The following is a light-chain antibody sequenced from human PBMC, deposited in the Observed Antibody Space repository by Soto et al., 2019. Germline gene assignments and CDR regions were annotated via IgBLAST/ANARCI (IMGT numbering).Light chain of an antibody. CDR3: QQYGNSPFT. Sequence: EIVLTQSPGTLSLSPGEGATLSCRASQTVSRSALAWYQQKPGQAPRLLIYGASNRATGIPDRFSGSGSGTDFTLTISRLEPEDFEVYYCQQYGNSPFTFGGGTKVDIK. CDR2: GAS. CDR1: QTVSRSA. J-gene: IGKJ4*01. V-gene: IGKV3-20*01.